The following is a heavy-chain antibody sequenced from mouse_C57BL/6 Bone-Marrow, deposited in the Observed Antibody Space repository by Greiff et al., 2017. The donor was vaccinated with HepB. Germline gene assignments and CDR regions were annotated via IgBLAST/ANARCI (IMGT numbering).Heavy chain of an antibody. CDR3: TRNYGSSYDLYYFDY. V-gene: IGHV1-15*01. D-gene: IGHD1-1*01. CDR1: GYTFTDYE. CDR2: IDPETGGT. Sequence: QVQLKESGAELVRPGASVTLSCKASGYTFTDYEMHWVKQTPVHGLEWIGAIDPETGGTAYNQKFKGKAILTADKSSSTAYMELRSLTSEDSAVYYCTRNYGSSYDLYYFDYWGQGTTLTVSS. J-gene: IGHJ2*01.